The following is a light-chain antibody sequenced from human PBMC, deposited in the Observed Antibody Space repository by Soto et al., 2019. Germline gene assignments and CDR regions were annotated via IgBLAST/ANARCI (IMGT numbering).Light chain of an antibody. CDR1: QILTSRY. Sequence: EIVLTQSPGTLSLSPGERATLSCRASQILTSRYLAWYQQTPGQAPRLLIYGASIRATGIPDRFSGSGSGTDFTLIISRLEPEDFALYYCQQYDRSPGTFVPGTRLEIK. J-gene: IGKJ5*01. CDR3: QQYDRSPGT. V-gene: IGKV3-20*01. CDR2: GAS.